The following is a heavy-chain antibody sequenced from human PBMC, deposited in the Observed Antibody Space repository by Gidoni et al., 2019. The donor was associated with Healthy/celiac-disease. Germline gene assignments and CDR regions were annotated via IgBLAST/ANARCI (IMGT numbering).Heavy chain of an antibody. CDR1: AGSISSSNW. CDR3: ARDRGVIERAFDI. CDR2: IYHSGST. J-gene: IGHJ3*02. Sequence: QAHLQESGPGLVKPSGTLPLTCAVLAGSISSSNWWSWVRQPPGKGLEWIGEIYHSGSTNYHPSLKSRVTISVDKSKNQFSLKLSSVTAADTAVYYCARDRGVIERAFDIWGQGTMVTVSS. V-gene: IGHV4-4*02. D-gene: IGHD3-16*02.